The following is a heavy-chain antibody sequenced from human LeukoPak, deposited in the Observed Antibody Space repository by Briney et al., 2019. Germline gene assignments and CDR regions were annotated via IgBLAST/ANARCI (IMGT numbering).Heavy chain of an antibody. CDR3: ASWGDYGGNPGAFDI. V-gene: IGHV4-38-2*02. CDR2: IYHSGST. J-gene: IGHJ3*02. D-gene: IGHD4-23*01. Sequence: SETLSLTCTVSGYSISSGYYWGWIRQPPGKGLEWIGSIYHSGSTYYNPSLKSRVTISVDTSKNQFSLKLSSVTVADTAVYYCASWGDYGGNPGAFDIWGQGTMVTVSS. CDR1: GYSISSGYY.